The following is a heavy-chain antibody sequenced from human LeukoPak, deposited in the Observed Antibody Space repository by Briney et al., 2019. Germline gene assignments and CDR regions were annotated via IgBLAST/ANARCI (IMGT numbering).Heavy chain of an antibody. CDR3: STLTSRGLSDS. CDR2: IKSKADGETI. J-gene: IGHJ4*02. Sequence: GGSLRLSRAASGFTFTNAWMNWVRQAPGKGLEWVGRIKSKADGETIDYAAPVKGRFTFSRDDSKNMLYLQMNSLKSEDTAVYYCSTLTSRGLSDSWGQGTLVTVSS. V-gene: IGHV3-15*07. D-gene: IGHD1-20*01. CDR1: GFTFTNAW.